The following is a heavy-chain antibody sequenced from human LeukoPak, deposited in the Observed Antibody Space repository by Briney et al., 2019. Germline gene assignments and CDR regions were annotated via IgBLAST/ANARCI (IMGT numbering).Heavy chain of an antibody. J-gene: IGHJ4*02. V-gene: IGHV3-7*01. Sequence: GGSLRLSCAASGLPFSTFWMNWVRQAPGKGLEWVANINQDGSEEYYVDSVKGRFTISRDNAKNSVYLQMNSLRVEDTGIYYCARNARGPGDYWGQGTLVTVSS. D-gene: IGHD2-2*01. CDR1: GLPFSTFW. CDR3: ARNARGPGDY. CDR2: INQDGSEE.